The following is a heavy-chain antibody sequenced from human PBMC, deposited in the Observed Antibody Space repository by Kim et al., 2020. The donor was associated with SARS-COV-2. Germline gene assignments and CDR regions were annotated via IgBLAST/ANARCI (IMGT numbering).Heavy chain of an antibody. CDR2: IYYSGST. CDR3: ARVDDWNYVFDY. Sequence: SETLSLTCTVSGGSVSSGSYYWSWIRQPPGKGLEWIGYIYYSGSTNYNPSLKSRVTISVDTSKNQFSLKLSSVTAADTAVYYCARVDDWNYVFDYWGQGTLVTVSS. D-gene: IGHD1-7*01. CDR1: GGSVSSGSYY. V-gene: IGHV4-61*01. J-gene: IGHJ4*02.